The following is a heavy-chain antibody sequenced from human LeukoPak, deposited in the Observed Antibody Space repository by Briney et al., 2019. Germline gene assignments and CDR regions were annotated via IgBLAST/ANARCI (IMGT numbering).Heavy chain of an antibody. CDR2: ISGSGGST. J-gene: IGHJ5*02. Sequence: GGSLRLSCAASGFTFSSYAMSWVRQAPGKGLEWVSAISGSGGSTYYADPVKGRFTISRDNSKNTLYLQMNSLRAEDTAVYYCAKDLSAYNWKSWFDPWGQGTLVTVSS. D-gene: IGHD1-1*01. CDR3: AKDLSAYNWKSWFDP. V-gene: IGHV3-23*01. CDR1: GFTFSSYA.